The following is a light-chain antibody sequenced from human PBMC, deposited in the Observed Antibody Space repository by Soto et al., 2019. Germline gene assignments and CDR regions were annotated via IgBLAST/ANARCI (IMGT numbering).Light chain of an antibody. CDR3: GTWDSSLSAGEVV. J-gene: IGLJ2*01. V-gene: IGLV1-51*01. Sequence: QSVLTQPPSVSAAPGQKVTISCSGSSSNIGNNYVSWYQHLPGTAPKLLIYDNNKRPSGIPDRFSGSKSGTSATLGITGLQTGDEADYYCGTWDSSLSAGEVVFGGGTKLTVL. CDR1: SSNIGNNY. CDR2: DNN.